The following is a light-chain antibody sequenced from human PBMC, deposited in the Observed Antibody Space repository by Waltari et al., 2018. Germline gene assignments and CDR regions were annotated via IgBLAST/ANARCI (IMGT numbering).Light chain of an antibody. Sequence: EIVLPQSPATLSVSPGDRVTLSCRASQSVGTNLAWYQHSPGRAPRLLVYSASTRASYILARCRASGSGTECTLSISTLQSEDSAVFDCEQYNDGPRKFGQGTKVEIK. J-gene: IGKJ1*01. V-gene: IGKV3D-15*01. CDR2: SAS. CDR3: EQYNDGPRK. CDR1: QSVGTN.